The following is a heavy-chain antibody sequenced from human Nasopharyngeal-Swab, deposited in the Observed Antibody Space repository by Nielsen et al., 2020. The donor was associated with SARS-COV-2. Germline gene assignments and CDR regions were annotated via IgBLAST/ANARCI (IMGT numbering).Heavy chain of an antibody. Sequence: GGSLRLSCAASGSTFSNAWMNWVRQAPGKGLEWVGRIKSKTDGGTTDYAAPVKGRFTISRDDSKNTLYLQMNGLKTEDTAVYYCTTEYGDYNYYYYVMDVWGRGTTVTVSS. CDR3: TTEYGDYNYYYYVMDV. D-gene: IGHD4-17*01. J-gene: IGHJ6*02. CDR2: IKSKTDGGTT. CDR1: GSTFSNAW. V-gene: IGHV3-15*01.